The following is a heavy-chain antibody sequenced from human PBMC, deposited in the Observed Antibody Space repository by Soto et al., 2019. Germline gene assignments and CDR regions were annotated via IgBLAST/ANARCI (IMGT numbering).Heavy chain of an antibody. CDR1: GGSISSSSYY. Sequence: PSETLSLTCTVSGGSISSSSYYWGWIRQPPGKGLEWIGSIYYSGSTYYNPSLKSRVTISVDTSKTQFSLKLSSVTAADTAVYYCARQVRGVTDYYYYGMDVWGQGTTVTVSS. J-gene: IGHJ6*02. CDR3: ARQVRGVTDYYYYGMDV. V-gene: IGHV4-39*01. D-gene: IGHD3-10*01. CDR2: IYYSGST.